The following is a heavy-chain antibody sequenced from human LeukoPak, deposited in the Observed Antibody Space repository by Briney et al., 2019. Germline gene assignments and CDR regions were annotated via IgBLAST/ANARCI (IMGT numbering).Heavy chain of an antibody. Sequence: ASVEVSCKASGYTFTAYYIHWVRQAPGQGLEWMGWINPNTGGTNYAQNFQGRVTMTRDTSISTAYMELSRLTSDDTAVYYCARDPARYCSNGVCYVLDYWGQGTLVTVSS. J-gene: IGHJ4*02. D-gene: IGHD2-8*01. CDR2: INPNTGGT. CDR3: ARDPARYCSNGVCYVLDY. V-gene: IGHV1-2*02. CDR1: GYTFTAYY.